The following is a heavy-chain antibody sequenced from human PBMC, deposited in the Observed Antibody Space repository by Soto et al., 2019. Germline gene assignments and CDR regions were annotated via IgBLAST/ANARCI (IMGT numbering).Heavy chain of an antibody. D-gene: IGHD2-21*01. J-gene: IGHJ4*02. CDR1: GLTFRSYW. V-gene: IGHV3-74*03. CDR2: INTDGSVA. Sequence: EVQLVESGGGLVQPGESLRLSCAASGLTFRSYWMHWVRQAPGKGLVWVSRINTDGSVAMYVDSVKGRFTISRDNAKTSLYLHMNRLRPADTAVYYCVRDMSLWRPDSWGQGTLVTVSS. CDR3: VRDMSLWRPDS.